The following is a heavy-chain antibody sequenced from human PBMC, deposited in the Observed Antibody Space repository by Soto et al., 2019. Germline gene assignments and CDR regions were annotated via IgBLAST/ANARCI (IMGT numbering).Heavy chain of an antibody. CDR1: GFTFSSYW. D-gene: IGHD2-8*01. V-gene: IGHV3-74*01. CDR2: INSDGSST. CDR3: ARGGYCYNGVFYQPRYCMDV. Sequence: GGSLRLSCAASGFTFSSYWMHWVRQAPGKGLVWVSRINSDGSSTSYADSVKGRFTISRDNAKNTLYLQMNSLRVEDTAVYYCARGGYCYNGVFYQPRYCMDVWGQGTTVTGSS. J-gene: IGHJ6*02.